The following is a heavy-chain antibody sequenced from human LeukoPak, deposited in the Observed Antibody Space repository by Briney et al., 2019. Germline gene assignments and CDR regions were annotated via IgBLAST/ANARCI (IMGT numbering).Heavy chain of an antibody. CDR1: GGSISSGDYY. Sequence: PSQTLSLTCTVSGGSISSGDYYWSWIRQPPGKGLEWIGYIYYSGSTYYNPSLKSRVTISVDTSKNQFSLKLSPVTAADTAVYYCARDHNQGAVGLTAHGLHYYYYYGMDVWGQGTTVTVSS. V-gene: IGHV4-30-4*01. J-gene: IGHJ6*02. CDR2: IYYSGST. CDR3: ARDHNQGAVGLTAHGLHYYYYYGMDV. D-gene: IGHD3-9*01.